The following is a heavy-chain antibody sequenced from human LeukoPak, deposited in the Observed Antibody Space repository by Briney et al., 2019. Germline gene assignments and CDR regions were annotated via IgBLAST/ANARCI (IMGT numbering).Heavy chain of an antibody. CDR1: GGSISSYY. CDR3: VRLSVVSPHRYFDV. V-gene: IGHV4-4*07. J-gene: IGHJ2*01. CDR2: IYTSGST. D-gene: IGHD4-23*01. Sequence: SETLSLTCTVSGGSISSYYWSWIRQPAGKGLEWIGRIYTSGSTNYNPSLKSRVTMSVDTSKNQFSLKLSSVTAADTAVYYCVRLSVVSPHRYFDVWGRGTLVTVFS.